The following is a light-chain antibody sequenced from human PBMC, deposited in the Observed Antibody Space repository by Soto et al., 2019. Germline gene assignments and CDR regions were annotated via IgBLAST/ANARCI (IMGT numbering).Light chain of an antibody. J-gene: IGKJ1*01. CDR2: AAS. Sequence: EIVLTQSPGTLSLSAGERATLSCRASQSVNSNYFAWYQQKPGQPPRLLIYAASSRATGVPDRFSGSGSGTDFTLTINRLEPEDFAVYYCQQFGNSPQTFGQGTKVEI. V-gene: IGKV3-20*01. CDR1: QSVNSNY. CDR3: QQFGNSPQT.